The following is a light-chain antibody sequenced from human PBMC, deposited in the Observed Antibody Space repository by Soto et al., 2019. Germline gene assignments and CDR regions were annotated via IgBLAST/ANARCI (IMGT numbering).Light chain of an antibody. J-gene: IGKJ1*01. CDR1: QSVSSN. Sequence: EIVMTQSPATLSVSPGERATLSCRASQSVSSNLAWYQQKPGQAPNLLIYGASARATGIPARFSGSGSGTEFTLTFSSLQSEDFAMYYYQRYDSFRTFGQGNKVEL. CDR2: GAS. CDR3: QRYDSFRT. V-gene: IGKV3-15*01.